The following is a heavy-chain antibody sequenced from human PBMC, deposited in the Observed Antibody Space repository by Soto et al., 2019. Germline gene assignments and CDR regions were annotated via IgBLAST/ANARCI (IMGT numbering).Heavy chain of an antibody. Sequence: SETLSLTCAVSGGSISSSNWWGWVRQPPGKGLEWIGEIYHSGSTNYNPSLKSRVTISVDKSKNQFSLKLSSVTAADTAVYYCARDTRVRGVIITDYYGMDVWGQGTTVTVSS. CDR3: ARDTRVRGVIITDYYGMDV. V-gene: IGHV4-4*02. J-gene: IGHJ6*02. CDR2: IYHSGST. D-gene: IGHD3-10*01. CDR1: GGSISSSNW.